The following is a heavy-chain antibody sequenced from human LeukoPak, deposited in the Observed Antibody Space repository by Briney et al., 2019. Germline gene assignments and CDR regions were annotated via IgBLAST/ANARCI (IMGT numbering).Heavy chain of an antibody. CDR2: IYPSGGST. J-gene: IGHJ4*02. CDR3: AKDVVPDSGWDLDY. V-gene: IGHV3-23*01. D-gene: IGHD6-19*01. CDR1: GFTFSTYS. Sequence: PGGSLRLSCAASGFTFSTYSMTWLRQGPGKGLEWVSSIYPSGGSTFYADSVKGRFTISRDNSKNTLYLQMSSLRTEDTAIYYCAKDVVPDSGWDLDYWGQGTLVTVSS.